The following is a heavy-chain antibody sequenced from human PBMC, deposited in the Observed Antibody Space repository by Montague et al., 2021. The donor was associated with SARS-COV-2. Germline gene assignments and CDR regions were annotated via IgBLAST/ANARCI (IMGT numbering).Heavy chain of an antibody. D-gene: IGHD3/OR15-3a*01. CDR2: IYGATGRT. Sequence: ETLSLTCAVYGGSFSGYYWSWVRQAPGKGLEWVSNIYGATGRTFYADSVKGRFTMSRENSKNTLYLQMNSLRVDDTAVYYCAKVDSVFPWGQGTLVTVSS. CDR1: GGSFSGYY. V-gene: IGHV3-23*03. CDR3: AKVDSVFP. J-gene: IGHJ4*02.